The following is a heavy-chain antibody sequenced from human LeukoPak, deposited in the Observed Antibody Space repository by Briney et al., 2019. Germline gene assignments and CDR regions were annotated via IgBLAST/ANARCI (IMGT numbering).Heavy chain of an antibody. D-gene: IGHD2/OR15-2a*01. CDR1: GFSFRDFW. CDR2: IKPDGSGK. V-gene: IGHV3-7*01. CDR3: SSQPAVIDLDF. Sequence: GGSLRLSCAASGFSFRDFWMTWVRQVPGKGLEWVANIKPDGSGKHYVDSVKGRFTISRDNAKSSLYLQMDSLRVEDTAVYYCSSQPAVIDLDFWGQGALVTVSS. J-gene: IGHJ4*02.